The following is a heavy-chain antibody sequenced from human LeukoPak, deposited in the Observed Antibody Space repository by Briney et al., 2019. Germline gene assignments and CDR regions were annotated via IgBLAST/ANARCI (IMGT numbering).Heavy chain of an antibody. J-gene: IGHJ4*02. V-gene: IGHV1-2*06. D-gene: IGHD1-26*01. CDR2: INPNSGGT. CDR3: AKGGKWDVTPFDY. Sequence: ASVKVSCKASGYTFTGYYMHWVRQAPGRGLEWMGRINPNSGGTNYAQKFQGRVTMIRDTSISTAYMELSRLRSDDTAVYYCAKGGKWDVTPFDYWGQGTLVTVSS. CDR1: GYTFTGYY.